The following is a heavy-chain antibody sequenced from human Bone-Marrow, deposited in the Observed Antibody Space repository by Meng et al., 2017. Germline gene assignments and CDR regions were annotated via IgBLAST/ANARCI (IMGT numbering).Heavy chain of an antibody. Sequence: SDPLSLTCTVSGGSISSSSYYWGWIRQPPGKGLEWIGSIYYRGSTYYNPSLKSRVSISVDTSKNQFSLKLSSVTAADTAVYYCARDIRRWGIAAAGTGDAFDIWGQGTMVTVSS. CDR2: IYYRGST. D-gene: IGHD6-13*01. V-gene: IGHV4-39*07. J-gene: IGHJ3*02. CDR3: ARDIRRWGIAAAGTGDAFDI. CDR1: GGSISSSSYY.